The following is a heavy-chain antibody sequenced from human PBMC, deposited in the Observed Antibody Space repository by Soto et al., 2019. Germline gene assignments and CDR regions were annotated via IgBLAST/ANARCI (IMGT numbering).Heavy chain of an antibody. J-gene: IGHJ4*02. CDR1: GFTFSTYG. CDR3: ARDLRPGTYRPPAY. CDR2: IWNDGSDK. D-gene: IGHD3-10*02. V-gene: IGHV3-33*01. Sequence: QVQLVESGGGVVQPGRSLRLSCAASGFTFSTYGMHWVRQAPGKGLEWVAVIWNDGSDKHYADSVKGRFIISRDNSKNTLYLEMNSLRAEDTAVYYCARDLRPGTYRPPAYWGQGTLVTVSS.